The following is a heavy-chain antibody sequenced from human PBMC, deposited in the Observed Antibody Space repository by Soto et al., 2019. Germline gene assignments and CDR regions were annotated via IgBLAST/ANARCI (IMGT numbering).Heavy chain of an antibody. CDR3: ARSIVVVTALDY. Sequence: GASVKVSCKASGYTLTSYAMHWVRQAPGQRLEWMGWINAGNGNTKYSQKFQGRVTITRDTSASTAYTELSSLRSEDTAVYYCARSIVVVTALDYWGQGTLVTVSS. CDR1: GYTLTSYA. D-gene: IGHD2-21*02. V-gene: IGHV1-3*01. J-gene: IGHJ4*02. CDR2: INAGNGNT.